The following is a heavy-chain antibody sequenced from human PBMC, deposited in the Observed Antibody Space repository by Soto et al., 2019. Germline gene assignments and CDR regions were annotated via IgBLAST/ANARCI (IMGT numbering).Heavy chain of an antibody. J-gene: IGHJ4*02. V-gene: IGHV3-23*01. CDR3: AKAKNDYNWDNRPPFDY. D-gene: IGHD1-20*01. CDR1: GFTLRNYA. Sequence: GGSLRLSCEASGFTLRNYAMTWVRQAPGKGLEWVSLISANDVGTYYAESVKTRFTIFTDQSRNTVYLQMDSLRADDTAIYYCAKAKNDYNWDNRPPFDYWGQGTLVTVSS. CDR2: ISANDVGT.